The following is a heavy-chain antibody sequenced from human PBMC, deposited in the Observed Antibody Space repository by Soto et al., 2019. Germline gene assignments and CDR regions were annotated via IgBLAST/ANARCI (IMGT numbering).Heavy chain of an antibody. D-gene: IGHD3-3*02. V-gene: IGHV3-74*01. J-gene: IGHJ4*02. CDR2: IDGVGTGT. CDR1: GFTFTNYW. Sequence: EVQLVQSGGGSVQPGGSLRLSCAASGFTFTNYWMHWVRQVPGKGLVWVSRIDGVGTGTSYSDSVRGRFTISRDNADNMLYLQMNSLRAEDTAVYYCTTVFAYWGQGILVTVSS. CDR3: TTVFAY.